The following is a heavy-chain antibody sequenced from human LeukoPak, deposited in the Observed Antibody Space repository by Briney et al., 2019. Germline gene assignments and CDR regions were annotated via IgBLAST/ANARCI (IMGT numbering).Heavy chain of an antibody. CDR1: GYTLTNYY. CDR2: INPSGGTT. V-gene: IGHV1-46*01. Sequence: ASVKASSKASGYTLTNYYIHSGRGAPGQELEWMGRINPSGGTTTYAQKFQGRVTMTRDTSTSTVYMELSSLISDDTAVYYSVRDETKVHLRELSRGLFEPWGQGPLVTVSS. CDR3: VRDETKVHLRELSRGLFEP. D-gene: IGHD3-16*02. J-gene: IGHJ5*02.